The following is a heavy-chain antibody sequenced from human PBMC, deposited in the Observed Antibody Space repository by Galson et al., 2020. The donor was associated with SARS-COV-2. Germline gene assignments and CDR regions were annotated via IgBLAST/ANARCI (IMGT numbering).Heavy chain of an antibody. CDR3: ARDCSSTSCYSRNYYGMDV. J-gene: IGHJ6*02. V-gene: IGHV3-53*01. Sequence: GGSLRLSCAASGFTVSSNYMSWVRQAPGKGLEWVSVIYSGGSTYYADSVKGRFTISRDNSKNTLYLQMNSLRAEDTAVYYCARDCSSTSCYSRNYYGMDVWGQGTTVTVSS. D-gene: IGHD2-2*01. CDR2: IYSGGST. CDR1: GFTVSSNY.